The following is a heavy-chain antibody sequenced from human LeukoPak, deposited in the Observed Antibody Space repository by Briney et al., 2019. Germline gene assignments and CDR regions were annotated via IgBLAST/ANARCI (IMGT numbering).Heavy chain of an antibody. CDR2: IYSSGSGGAT. CDR1: GIIVSDNY. CDR3: AKSVGWLVLTSPFDY. V-gene: IGHV3-53*01. J-gene: IGHJ4*02. Sequence: PGGSLRLSCAASGIIVSDNYMGWVRQAPGKGLEWVSFIYSSGSGGATKYADFVKGRFTISRDNSKNTLYLQMNSLRAEDTAVYYCAKSVGWLVLTSPFDYWGQGTLVTVSS. D-gene: IGHD3-3*01.